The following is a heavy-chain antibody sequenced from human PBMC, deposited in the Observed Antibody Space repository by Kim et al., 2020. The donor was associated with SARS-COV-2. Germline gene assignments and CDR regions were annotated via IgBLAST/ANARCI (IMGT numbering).Heavy chain of an antibody. CDR3: ARLGSGQQSGPRGAFDI. Sequence: GESLQISCQGSGYRFTSYWISWVRQMPGKGLEWMGRIDPSDSYTNYSPSFQGHVTISADKSISTAYLQWSSLKASDTAMYYCARLGSGQQSGPRGAFDIWGQGTMVTVSS. J-gene: IGHJ3*02. V-gene: IGHV5-10-1*01. CDR1: GYRFTSYW. D-gene: IGHD3-10*01. CDR2: IDPSDSYT.